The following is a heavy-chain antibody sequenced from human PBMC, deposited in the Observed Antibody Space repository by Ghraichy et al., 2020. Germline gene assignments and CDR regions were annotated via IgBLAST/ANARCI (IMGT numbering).Heavy chain of an antibody. Sequence: GGSLRLSCSSSFFLFLPSFLPFFLPSPFPFLSFFARIRSKTNGGTTDYAAPVKGRFTVSRDDSKNTVYLQMNSLKTEDTAVYYCLTEVNIVATTDYWGQGTLVTVSS. J-gene: IGHJ4*02. D-gene: IGHD5-12*01. CDR2: IRSKTNGGTT. CDR1: FFLFLPSF. CDR3: LTEVNIVATTDY. V-gene: IGHV3-15*07.